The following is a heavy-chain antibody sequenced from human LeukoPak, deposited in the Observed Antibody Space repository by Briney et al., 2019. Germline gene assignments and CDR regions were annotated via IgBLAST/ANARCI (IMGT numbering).Heavy chain of an antibody. CDR2: ITDNGGFT. Sequence: LPGGSLRLSCSASGFTFSSYAVHWVRQAPGKGLEHVSAITDNGGFTYYADSVKGRFTISRDNSKNTVYLQMSSLRDEDTAVYYCARGAFSGWYPDYWGQGTLVTVSS. V-gene: IGHV3-64D*06. CDR1: GFTFSSYA. CDR3: ARGAFSGWYPDY. J-gene: IGHJ4*02. D-gene: IGHD6-19*01.